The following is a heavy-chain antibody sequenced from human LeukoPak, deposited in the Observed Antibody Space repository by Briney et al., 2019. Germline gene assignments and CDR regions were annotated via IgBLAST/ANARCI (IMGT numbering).Heavy chain of an antibody. CDR3: ARDQSPGYCSSTSCYYYYYYYGMDV. D-gene: IGHD2-2*01. Sequence: ASVKVSCKASGYTFTSYAMNWVRQAPGQGLEWMGWINTNTGNPTYAQGFTGRFVFSLDTSVSTAYLQISSLKAEDTAVYYCARDQSPGYCSSTSCYYYYYYYGMDVWGQGTTVTVS. V-gene: IGHV7-4-1*02. J-gene: IGHJ6*02. CDR2: INTNTGNP. CDR1: GYTFTSYA.